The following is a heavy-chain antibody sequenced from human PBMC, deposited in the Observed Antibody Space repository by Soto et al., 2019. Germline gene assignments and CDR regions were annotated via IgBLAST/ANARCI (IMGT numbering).Heavy chain of an antibody. J-gene: IGHJ4*02. CDR2: IWYDGSNK. Sequence: QVQLVESGGGVVQPGRSLRLSCAASGFTFSSYGMHWVRQAPGKGLEWVAVIWYDGSNKYYADSVKGRFTISRDNSKNMLYLQMNSLRAEDTAVYYCARDQGIAVAGTKPYFDYWGQGTLVTVSS. D-gene: IGHD6-19*01. V-gene: IGHV3-33*01. CDR1: GFTFSSYG. CDR3: ARDQGIAVAGTKPYFDY.